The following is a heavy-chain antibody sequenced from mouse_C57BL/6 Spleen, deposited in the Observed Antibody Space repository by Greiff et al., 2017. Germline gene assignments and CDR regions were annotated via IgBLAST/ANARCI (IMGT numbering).Heavy chain of an antibody. J-gene: IGHJ2*01. CDR2: IDPEDGDT. CDR3: TRGNYGVYFDY. CDR1: GFNIKDYY. D-gene: IGHD2-1*01. Sequence: VQLKQSGAELVRPGASVKLSCTASGFNIKDYYMHWVKQRPEQGLEWIGRIDPEDGDTEYAPKFQGEATMAADTSANTAYLQLSSLTAEDTAVYYCTRGNYGVYFDYWGQGTTLTVSS. V-gene: IGHV14-1*01.